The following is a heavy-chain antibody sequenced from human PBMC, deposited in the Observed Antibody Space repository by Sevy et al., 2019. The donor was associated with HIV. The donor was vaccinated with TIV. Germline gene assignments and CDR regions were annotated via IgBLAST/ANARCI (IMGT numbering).Heavy chain of an antibody. CDR3: ARGKVYRDSWSGFGAPKNYYGMDV. V-gene: IGHV3-21*01. CDR1: GFTFSSYS. J-gene: IGHJ6*02. Sequence: GGSLRLSCAASGFTFSSYSMNWVRQAPGKGLEWVSSISSSSSYIYYADSVKGRFTISRDNAKNSLYLQMNSLRVEDTAVYYCARGKVYRDSWSGFGAPKNYYGMDVWGQGTTVTVSS. D-gene: IGHD3-3*01. CDR2: ISSSSSYI.